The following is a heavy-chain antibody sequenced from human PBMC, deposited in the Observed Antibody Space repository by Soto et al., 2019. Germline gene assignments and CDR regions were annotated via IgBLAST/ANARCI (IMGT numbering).Heavy chain of an antibody. Sequence: ASVKVSCKASGYTFTNYDINWVRQATGQGLEWMGWMSPNSGKTGYAQKFQGRVSMTRDSSTSTAYMELSSLTSEDTAVYYCARETYGSGSYYSYWGQGNPVPVSS. CDR2: MSPNSGKT. V-gene: IGHV1-8*01. J-gene: IGHJ1*01. CDR1: GYTFTNYD. D-gene: IGHD3-10*01. CDR3: ARETYGSGSYYSY.